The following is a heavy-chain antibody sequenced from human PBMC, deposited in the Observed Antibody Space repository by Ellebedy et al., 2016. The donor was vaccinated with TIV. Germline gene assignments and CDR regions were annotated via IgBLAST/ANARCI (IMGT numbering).Heavy chain of an antibody. CDR2: ISGDGVRT. V-gene: IGHV3-23*01. CDR1: GFTFSSSA. CDR3: TKHRPSASKDA. J-gene: IGHJ6*02. D-gene: IGHD6-25*01. Sequence: GESLKISCAASGFTFSSSAMGWVRQAPGKGPEWVSAISGDGVRTYYADSVNGRFTISRDNSKSTLFLQMNSLRAEDAAKYYCTKHRPSASKDAWGQGTTVAVSS.